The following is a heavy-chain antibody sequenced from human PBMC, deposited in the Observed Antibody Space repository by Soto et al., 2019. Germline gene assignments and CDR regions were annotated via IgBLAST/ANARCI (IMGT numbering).Heavy chain of an antibody. J-gene: IGHJ5*02. Sequence: PVDSLKISCKGSGYSFTSYWISWVRQMPGKGLEWMGRIDPSDSYTNYSPSFQGHVTISADKSISTAYLQWSSLKASDTAMYYCARQSAKYYYGSGRFDPWGKGTLVTVSS. D-gene: IGHD3-10*01. V-gene: IGHV5-10-1*01. CDR1: GYSFTSYW. CDR2: IDPSDSYT. CDR3: ARQSAKYYYGSGRFDP.